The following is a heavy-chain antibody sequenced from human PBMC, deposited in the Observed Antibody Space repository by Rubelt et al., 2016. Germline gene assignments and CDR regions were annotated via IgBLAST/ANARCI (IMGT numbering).Heavy chain of an antibody. J-gene: IGHJ4*02. CDR1: GFSFSDYS. D-gene: IGHD1-26*01. CDR3: ARDLVGVYY. Sequence: VSGGGLVKPGGSLRLSCAASGFSFSDYSMSWIRQAPGKGLEWVSAISGSGGSTYYADSVKGRFTISRDNSKNTLYLQMNSLRAEDTAVYYCARDLVGVYYWGQGTLVTVSS. CDR2: ISGSGGST. V-gene: IGHV3-11*01.